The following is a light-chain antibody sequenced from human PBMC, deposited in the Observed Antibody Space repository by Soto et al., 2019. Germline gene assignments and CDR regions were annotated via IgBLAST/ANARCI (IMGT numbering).Light chain of an antibody. J-gene: IGLJ3*02. CDR3: QSYDTSVSGARV. CDR1: SSNVGSYKL. V-gene: IGLV2-23*02. Sequence: QSVLTQPASVSGSPGQSITISCTGTSSNVGSYKLVSWYQQHPGKAPKLMIFEVNKRPSGVSNRFSGSKSGNTASLTISGLKVEDEADYYCQSYDTSVSGARVFGGGTKVTVL. CDR2: EVN.